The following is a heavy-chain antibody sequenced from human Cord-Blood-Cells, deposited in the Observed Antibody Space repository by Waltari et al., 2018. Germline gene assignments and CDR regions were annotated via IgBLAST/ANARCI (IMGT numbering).Heavy chain of an antibody. J-gene: IGHJ5*02. V-gene: IGHV4-34*01. CDR2: INHSGST. CDR3: ASTLYCSSTSCNNKWFDP. CDR1: GGSFRGYY. Sequence: QVQLQQWGAGLLQPSETLSLTCAVYGGSFRGYYWSWIRQPRGKGRGWFGEINHSGSTNYDPTLKSGCTIAVDTSKNQFSLKLSSVTAADTAVYYCASTLYCSSTSCNNKWFDPWGQGTLVTVSS. D-gene: IGHD2-2*02.